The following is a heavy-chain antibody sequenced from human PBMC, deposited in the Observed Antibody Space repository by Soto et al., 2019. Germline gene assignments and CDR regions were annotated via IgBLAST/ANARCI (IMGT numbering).Heavy chain of an antibody. Sequence: QITLKESGPTLVKPTQTLTLTCTFSGFSLSTSGVGVGWIRQPPGKALEWLALIYWDDDKRYSPSLKSRLTRTKDTSKDQVVLTMTNMDPVDTATYYCARPYYYGSGRLYWYFDLWGRGTLVTVSS. CDR2: IYWDDDK. J-gene: IGHJ2*01. CDR3: ARPYYYGSGRLYWYFDL. CDR1: GFSLSTSGVG. V-gene: IGHV2-5*02. D-gene: IGHD3-10*01.